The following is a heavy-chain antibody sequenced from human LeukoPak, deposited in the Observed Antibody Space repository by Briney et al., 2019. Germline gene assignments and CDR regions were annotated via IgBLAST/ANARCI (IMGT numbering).Heavy chain of an antibody. CDR3: ARDPGGVVYFDY. Sequence: PGGSLRLSCAVSGFTFSNYDMHWVRQAPGKGLEWVAVIWYDGSNKYYADSVKGRFTISRDNSKNTLYLQMNTLRAEDTAVCYCARDPGGVVYFDYWGQGTLVTVSP. D-gene: IGHD2-8*01. J-gene: IGHJ4*02. V-gene: IGHV3-33*01. CDR2: IWYDGSNK. CDR1: GFTFSNYD.